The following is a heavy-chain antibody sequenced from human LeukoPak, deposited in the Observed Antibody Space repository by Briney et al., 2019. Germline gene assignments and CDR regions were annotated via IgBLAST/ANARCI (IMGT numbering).Heavy chain of an antibody. V-gene: IGHV3-23*01. CDR1: GFTFSSYA. J-gene: IGHJ4*02. CDR3: AKDDLGDYVGGSYRPPGPYFDY. Sequence: PGGSLRLSCAASGFTFSSYAMSWVRQAPGKGLEWVSAISGSGGSTYYADSVKGRFTISRDNSKNTLYLQMNSLRAEDTAVYYCAKDDLGDYVGGSYRPPGPYFDYWGQGTLVTVSS. CDR2: ISGSGGST. D-gene: IGHD3-16*02.